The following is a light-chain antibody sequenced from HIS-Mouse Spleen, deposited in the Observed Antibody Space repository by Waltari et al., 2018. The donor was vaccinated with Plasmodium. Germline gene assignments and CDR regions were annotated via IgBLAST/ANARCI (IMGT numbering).Light chain of an antibody. CDR3: YSTDSSGNHRV. Sequence: SYELTQPPSVSVSPEQTARITCSGDALPQTSADWYQQKSGQAPVLAIYEDSKRSSGIPERFSGSSSGTMATLTISGAQVEDEADYYCYSTDSSGNHRVFGGGTKLTVL. J-gene: IGLJ3*02. CDR1: ALPQTS. V-gene: IGLV3-10*01. CDR2: EDS.